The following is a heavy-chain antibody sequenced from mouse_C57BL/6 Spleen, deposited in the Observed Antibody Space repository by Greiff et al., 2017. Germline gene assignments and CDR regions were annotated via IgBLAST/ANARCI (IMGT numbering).Heavy chain of an antibody. CDR2: ISYDGSN. J-gene: IGHJ1*03. CDR1: GYSIPSGYY. V-gene: IGHV3-6*01. CDR3: ASGVYWYFDV. Sequence: ESGPGLVKPSQSLSLTCSVTGYSIPSGYYWNWIRQFPGNKLEWMGYISYDGSNNYNPSLKNRISITRDTSKNQFFLKLNSVTTEDTATYYCASGVYWYFDVWGTGTTVTVSS.